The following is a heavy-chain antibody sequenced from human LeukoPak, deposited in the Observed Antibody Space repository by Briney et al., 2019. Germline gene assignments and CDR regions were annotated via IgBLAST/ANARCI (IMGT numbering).Heavy chain of an antibody. V-gene: IGHV4-4*07. CDR3: ARDKRYCSSTSCYTLDY. CDR1: GGSISSYH. CDR2: IYTSGST. Sequence: WETLSLTCTVSGGSISSYHWSWIRQPAGKGLEWIGRIYTSGSTDYNPSLKSRVTMSVDTSKNQFSLKLKSVTAADTAVYYCARDKRYCSSTSCYTLDYWGQGTLVTVSS. J-gene: IGHJ4*02. D-gene: IGHD2-2*02.